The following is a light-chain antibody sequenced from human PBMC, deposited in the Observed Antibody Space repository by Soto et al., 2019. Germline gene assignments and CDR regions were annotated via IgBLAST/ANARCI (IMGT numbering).Light chain of an antibody. J-gene: IGLJ2*01. CDR2: DVS. Sequence: QSALTQPASVSGSPGQSITISCTGSSGDIGDYKYVSWHKQHPGKAPKLMIYDVSNRPSGVSNRFSASKSGNTASLTISGLQAEDEADYYCSSYTSTNVVIFGGGTKVTVL. CDR1: SGDIGDYKY. V-gene: IGLV2-14*01. CDR3: SSYTSTNVVI.